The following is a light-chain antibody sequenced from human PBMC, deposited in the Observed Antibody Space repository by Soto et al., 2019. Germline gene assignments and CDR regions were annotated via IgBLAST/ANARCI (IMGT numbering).Light chain of an antibody. V-gene: IGKV3-20*01. CDR1: QSVSSSY. Sequence: EIVLTQSPGTLSLSPGERVTLSGRASQSVSSSYLAWYQQKPGQAPRLLIYGASSRATGIPDRFSGSGSGTDFTLTISRLEPEDFAVYYCQQYGRSSYTFGHGTKLEIK. J-gene: IGKJ2*01. CDR3: QQYGRSSYT. CDR2: GAS.